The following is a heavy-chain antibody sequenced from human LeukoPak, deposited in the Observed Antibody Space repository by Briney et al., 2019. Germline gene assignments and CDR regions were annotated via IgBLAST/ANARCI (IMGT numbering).Heavy chain of an antibody. J-gene: IGHJ4*02. V-gene: IGHV1-69*13. CDR2: IIPIFGTA. CDR1: GGTFSSYA. D-gene: IGHD6-19*01. CDR3: ARDTVASLDY. Sequence: ASVKVSCKASGGTFSSYAISWVRQAPGQGLEWMGGIIPIFGTANYAQKFQGRVTITADESTSTAYMELCSLRSEDTAIYYCARDTVASLDYWGQGTLVTVSS.